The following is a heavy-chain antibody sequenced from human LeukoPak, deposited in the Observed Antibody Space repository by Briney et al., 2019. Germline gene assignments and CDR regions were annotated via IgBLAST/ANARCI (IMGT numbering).Heavy chain of an antibody. CDR2: ISSSSYI. CDR3: ARDREQWHPFDY. CDR1: GFTFSSYS. D-gene: IGHD6-19*01. V-gene: IGHV3-21*01. Sequence: PGGSLRLSCAASGFTFSSYSMNWVRQAPGKGLEWVSSISSSSYIYYADSVKGRFTISRDNAKNSLYLQMNSLRAEDTAVYCCARDREQWHPFDYWGQGTLVTVSS. J-gene: IGHJ4*02.